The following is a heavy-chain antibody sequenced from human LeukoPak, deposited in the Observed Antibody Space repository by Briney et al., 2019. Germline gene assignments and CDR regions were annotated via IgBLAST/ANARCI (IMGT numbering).Heavy chain of an antibody. Sequence: GESLKISCKVSGYSFTSYCIGWVRQMPGKGLEWMGIIYPGDSGPTYSPSFQGQVTISVDKSISTAYLQWSSLQASDTAMYYCGMSGDRVPLQDDVFDVWGQGTIVIVST. V-gene: IGHV5-51*01. CDR1: GYSFTSYC. CDR3: GMSGDRVPLQDDVFDV. D-gene: IGHD1-26*01. CDR2: IYPGDSGP. J-gene: IGHJ3*01.